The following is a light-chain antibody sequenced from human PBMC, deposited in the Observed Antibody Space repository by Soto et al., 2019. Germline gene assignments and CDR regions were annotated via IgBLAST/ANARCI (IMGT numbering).Light chain of an antibody. CDR1: SGSIASNH. J-gene: IGLJ2*01. CDR3: QSYDSSIVV. V-gene: IGLV6-57*04. Sequence: NFMLTQPHSASESPGKTVTISCTRSSGSIASNHVQWYQQRPGSAPATVIYEGNQRPSGVPDRFSGSTDGSSNSASLTISGLQTEDEADYYCQSYDSSIVVFGGGTKLTVL. CDR2: EGN.